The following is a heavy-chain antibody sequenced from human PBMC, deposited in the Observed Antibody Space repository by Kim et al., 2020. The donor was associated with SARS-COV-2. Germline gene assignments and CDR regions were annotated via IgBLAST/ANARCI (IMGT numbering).Heavy chain of an antibody. D-gene: IGHD6-13*01. CDR1: GGSISSYY. CDR3: ARVGRYSSSWYVFDY. Sequence: SETLSLTCTVSGGSISSYYWSWIRQPPGKGLEWIGYIYYSGSTNYNPSLKSRVTISVDTSKNQFSLKLSSVTAADTAVYYCARVGRYSSSWYVFDYWGQGTLVTVSS. V-gene: IGHV4-59*01. J-gene: IGHJ4*02. CDR2: IYYSGST.